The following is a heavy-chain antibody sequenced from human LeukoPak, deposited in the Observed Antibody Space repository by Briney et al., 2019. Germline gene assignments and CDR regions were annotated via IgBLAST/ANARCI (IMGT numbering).Heavy chain of an antibody. CDR3: ARNFDSSGYHLAY. J-gene: IGHJ4*02. CDR1: GGSFSGYY. D-gene: IGHD3-22*01. V-gene: IGHV4-34*01. CDR2: IKHSENT. Sequence: SETLSLTCAVYGGSFSGYYWSWIRQPPGKGLEWIGEINYSENTNWIGEIKHSENTNCNPSLKSRVTISVDRSKNQFSLQLRSVTAADTAVYYCARNFDSSGYHLAYWGQGNLVTVSS.